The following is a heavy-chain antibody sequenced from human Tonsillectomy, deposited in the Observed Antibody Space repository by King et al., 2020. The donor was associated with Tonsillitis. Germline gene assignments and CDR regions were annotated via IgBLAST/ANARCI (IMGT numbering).Heavy chain of an antibody. CDR3: AKDYGDYITYFDY. CDR2: ICGDGGTT. D-gene: IGHD4-17*01. Sequence: VQLVESGGGVVQPGGSLRLSCTASGFTFDDYAIHWVRQAPGKVLELGSLICGDGGTTYYAGSVKGRFTISSENSKNLLYLQMNSMTTEDTALYYCAKDYGDYITYFDYWGRGTLVTVSS. V-gene: IGHV3-43*02. J-gene: IGHJ4*02. CDR1: GFTFDDYA.